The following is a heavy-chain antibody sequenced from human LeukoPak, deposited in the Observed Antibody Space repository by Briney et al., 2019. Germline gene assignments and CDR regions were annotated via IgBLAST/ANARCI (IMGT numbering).Heavy chain of an antibody. CDR3: ARGRPAHYFDS. CDR1: GFTVSSTY. V-gene: IGHV3-66*01. Sequence: GGSLGLSCAASGFTVSSTYLTWVRQAPGKGLEWLSAIYSGGYTYYADSVKGRFFISRDISENMVYLQMNSLSVEDTAVYFCARGRPAHYFDSWGPGTLVTVS. CDR2: IYSGGYT. D-gene: IGHD6-6*01. J-gene: IGHJ4*02.